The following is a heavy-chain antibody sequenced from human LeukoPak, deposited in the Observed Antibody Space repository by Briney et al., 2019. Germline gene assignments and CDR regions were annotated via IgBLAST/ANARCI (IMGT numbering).Heavy chain of an antibody. CDR2: ISPNSGGT. Sequence: ASVKVSCKASGYMFTNYGISWVRQAPGQGLEWMGWISPNSGGTNYAQKFQGWVTMTRDTSISTAYMELSRLRSDDTAVYYCARDRASENCSSTSCYYYNWFDPWGQGTLVTVSS. CDR1: GYMFTNYG. V-gene: IGHV1-2*04. D-gene: IGHD2-2*01. J-gene: IGHJ5*02. CDR3: ARDRASENCSSTSCYYYNWFDP.